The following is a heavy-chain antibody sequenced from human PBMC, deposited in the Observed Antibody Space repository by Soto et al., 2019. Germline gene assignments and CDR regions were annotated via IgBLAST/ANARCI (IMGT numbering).Heavy chain of an antibody. CDR1: GGSISSSSYY. V-gene: IGHV4-39*01. Sequence: QLQLQESGPGLVKPSETLSLTCTVSGGSISSSSYYWGWIRQPPGKGLEWIGSIYYSGSTYYNPSLKSRVTISVDTSKNQFSLKLSSVTAADTAVYYCARHSVTMVRGNWFDPWGQGTLVTVSS. CDR3: ARHSVTMVRGNWFDP. CDR2: IYYSGST. J-gene: IGHJ5*02. D-gene: IGHD3-10*01.